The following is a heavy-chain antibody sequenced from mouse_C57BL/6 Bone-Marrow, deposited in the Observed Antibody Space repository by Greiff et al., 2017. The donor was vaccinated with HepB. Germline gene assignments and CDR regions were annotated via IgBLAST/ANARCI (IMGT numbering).Heavy chain of an antibody. J-gene: IGHJ4*01. V-gene: IGHV1-50*01. CDR3: ARAPTTVVAIDYAMDY. CDR2: IDPSDSYT. D-gene: IGHD1-1*01. Sequence: QVQLQQPGAELVKPGASVKLSCKASGYTFTSYWMQWVKQRPGQGLEWIGEIDPSDSYTNYNQKFKGKATLTVDTSSSTAYMQRSSLTSEDSAVYYCARAPTTVVAIDYAMDYWGQGTSVTVSS. CDR1: GYTFTSYW.